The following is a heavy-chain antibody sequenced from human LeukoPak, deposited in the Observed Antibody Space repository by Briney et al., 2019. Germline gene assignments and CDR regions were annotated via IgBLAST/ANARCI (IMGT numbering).Heavy chain of an antibody. Sequence: ASVKVSCKASGYTFTSYYMHWVRQAPGQGLEWMGIINPNGGSTSYAQNFQGRVTMARDTSTSTVYMELSSLRSEDTAVYYCARAFYYFGSGSYSGYYAMDVWGQGTTVTVSS. V-gene: IGHV1-46*01. D-gene: IGHD3-10*01. J-gene: IGHJ6*02. CDR1: GYTFTSYY. CDR3: ARAFYYFGSGSYSGYYAMDV. CDR2: INPNGGST.